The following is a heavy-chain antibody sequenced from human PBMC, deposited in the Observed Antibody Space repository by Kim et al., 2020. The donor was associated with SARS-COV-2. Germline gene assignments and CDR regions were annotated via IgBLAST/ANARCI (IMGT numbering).Heavy chain of an antibody. CDR1: GFTFSSYA. D-gene: IGHD3-16*01. CDR3: ARVGEAVNFDY. V-gene: IGHV3-30-3*01. Sequence: GGSLRLSCAASGFTFSSYAMHWVRQAPGKGLEWVAVISYDGSNKYYADSVKGRFTISRDNSKNTLYLQMNSLRAEDTAVYYCARVGEAVNFDYWGQGTLVTVSS. CDR2: ISYDGSNK. J-gene: IGHJ4*02.